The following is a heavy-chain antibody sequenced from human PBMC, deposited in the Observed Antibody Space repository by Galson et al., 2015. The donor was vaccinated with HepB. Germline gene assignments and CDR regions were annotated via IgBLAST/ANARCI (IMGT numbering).Heavy chain of an antibody. CDR1: GGTFSSYA. J-gene: IGHJ3*02. D-gene: IGHD2-15*01. Sequence: SVKVSCKASGGTFSSYAISWVRQAPGQGLEWMGGIIPIFGTANYAQKFQGRVTITADESTSTAYMELSSLRSEDTAVYYCARALGPEDIVVVVAVHNAFDIWGQGTMVTVSS. CDR3: ARALGPEDIVVVVAVHNAFDI. V-gene: IGHV1-69*13. CDR2: IIPIFGTA.